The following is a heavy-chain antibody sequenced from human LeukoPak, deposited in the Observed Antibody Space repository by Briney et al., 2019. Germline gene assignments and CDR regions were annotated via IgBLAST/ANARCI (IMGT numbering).Heavy chain of an antibody. V-gene: IGHV4-38-2*01. Sequence: SETLSLTCAVSGDSISSDNCWGWIRQPPRKGLEWIGSVYRTGDTNCNPSLKSRVTISIDTSKNQLSLRLTSVTAADTAVYYCARHPYGLVREAYFDPWGQGTLVTVSS. D-gene: IGHD6-19*01. CDR3: ARHPYGLVREAYFDP. CDR2: VYRTGDT. CDR1: GDSISSDNC. J-gene: IGHJ5*02.